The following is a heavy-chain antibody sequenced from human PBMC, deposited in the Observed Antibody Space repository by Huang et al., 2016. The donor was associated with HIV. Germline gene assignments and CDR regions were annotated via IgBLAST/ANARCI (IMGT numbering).Heavy chain of an antibody. CDR2: FYTSGNT. D-gene: IGHD2-2*01. Sequence: QVQLQESGPGLVKPSETLSLTCTVSGGSISTYYWSWIRQSAGKGLEWIGRFYTSGNTNYTPSRRSRVTMSVDPSKNPFSLRLTAVTAADTAVYYCARENEFCGSTNCHHYYYGLDVWGQGTTVTVSS. J-gene: IGHJ6*02. CDR1: GGSISTYY. CDR3: ARENEFCGSTNCHHYYYGLDV. V-gene: IGHV4-4*07.